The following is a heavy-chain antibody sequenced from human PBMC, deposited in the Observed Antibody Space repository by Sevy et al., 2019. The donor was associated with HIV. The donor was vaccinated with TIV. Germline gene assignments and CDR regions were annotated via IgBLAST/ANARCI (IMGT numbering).Heavy chain of an antibody. CDR1: GFTFNDYA. CDR3: AKALVNRVYYYGTDV. CDR2: ISWTSGSI. J-gene: IGHJ6*02. Sequence: GGSLRLSCAASGFTFNDYAMHWVRQAPGKGLEWVSGISWTSGSIGYADSVKGRFTISRDNAKNSLYLQMNSLRAEDTAFYYCAKALVNRVYYYGTDVWGQGTTVTVSS. V-gene: IGHV3-9*01. D-gene: IGHD2-21*01.